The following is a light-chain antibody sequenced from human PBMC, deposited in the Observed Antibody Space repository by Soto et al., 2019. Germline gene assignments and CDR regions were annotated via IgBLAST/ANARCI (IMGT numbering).Light chain of an antibody. J-gene: IGKJ1*01. Sequence: DIQMTQSPSTLSASVGDTVTITCRASESIDNWLAWYQQKPGKAPKLLIFAASTLIRGVPSRFSGRGSGTEFTLNISSLQVDDYATFYCQQYHTDWTFGQGTKVEIK. CDR1: ESIDNW. CDR3: QQYHTDWT. CDR2: AAS. V-gene: IGKV1-5*01.